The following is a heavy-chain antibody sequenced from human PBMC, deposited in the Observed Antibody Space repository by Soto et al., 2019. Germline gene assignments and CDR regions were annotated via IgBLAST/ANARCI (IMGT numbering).Heavy chain of an antibody. CDR1: GGTFSSYA. CDR2: IIPIFGTA. Sequence: SVKVSCKASGGTFSSYAISRVRQAPGQGLEWMGGIIPIFGTANYAQKFQGRVTITADESTSTAYMELSSLRSEDTAVYYCARGRTPGRGYSSSWWGPSGGAFDIWGQGTMVTVSS. V-gene: IGHV1-69*13. CDR3: ARGRTPGRGYSSSWWGPSGGAFDI. D-gene: IGHD6-13*01. J-gene: IGHJ3*02.